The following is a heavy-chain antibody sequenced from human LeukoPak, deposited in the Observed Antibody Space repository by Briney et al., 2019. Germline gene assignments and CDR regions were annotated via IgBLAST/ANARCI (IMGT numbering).Heavy chain of an antibody. CDR3: ARDSSDGGTSSYRQSDY. J-gene: IGHJ4*02. Sequence: GGSLRLSCAASGFTFDDYAMHWVRHAPGKGLEWVSGIVWNSGSIGYADSVKGRFTISRDNAKNSLYLQMNSLRAEDTAVYYCARDSSDGGTSSYRQSDYWGQGTLVTVSS. V-gene: IGHV3-9*01. D-gene: IGHD3-16*02. CDR1: GFTFDDYA. CDR2: IVWNSGSI.